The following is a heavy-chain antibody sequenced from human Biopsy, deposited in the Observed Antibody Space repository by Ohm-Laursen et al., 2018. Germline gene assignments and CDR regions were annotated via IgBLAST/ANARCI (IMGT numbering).Heavy chain of an antibody. V-gene: IGHV4-4*07. J-gene: IGHJ5*02. D-gene: IGHD6-13*01. CDR1: GGSISNYY. Sequence: SETLSLTCSVSGGSISNYYWSWTRQPAGKGLEWIGRIYSSGSTNYNPSLKSRVTMSVDTSKNQFSLILSSMTAADTAVYYCAREPRIAAVAYFDPWGQGTLVTVSS. CDR3: AREPRIAAVAYFDP. CDR2: IYSSGST.